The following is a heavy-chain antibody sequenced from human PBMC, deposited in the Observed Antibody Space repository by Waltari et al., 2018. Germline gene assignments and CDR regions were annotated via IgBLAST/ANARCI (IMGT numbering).Heavy chain of an antibody. CDR2: INHSGST. CDR3: ARLLQGVVVVPAAQCAFDI. CDR1: GGSFSGYY. D-gene: IGHD2-2*01. J-gene: IGHJ3*02. Sequence: QVQLQQWGAGLLKPSETLSLTCAVYGGSFSGYYWSWIRQPPGKGLEWSGEINHSGSTNYNPTLKSRVTISVDTSKNQFSLKLSSVTAADTAVYYCARLLQGVVVVPAAQCAFDIWGQGTMVTVSS. V-gene: IGHV4-34*01.